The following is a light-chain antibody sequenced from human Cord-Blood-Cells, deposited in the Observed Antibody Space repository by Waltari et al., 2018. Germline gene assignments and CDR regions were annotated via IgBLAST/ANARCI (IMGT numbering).Light chain of an antibody. CDR2: GNS. CDR3: QSYDSSLSGSV. V-gene: IGLV1-40*01. J-gene: IGLJ3*02. CDR1: SSNIGAGYD. Sequence: QSVLTQPPSVSGAPGQRVTISCTGSSSNIGAGYDVHWYQQLPGTAPKRLIYGNSNPPSGVPDRFSGSKSGTSASLVVTGLQAEDEADYYCQSYDSSLSGSVFGGGTKLTVL.